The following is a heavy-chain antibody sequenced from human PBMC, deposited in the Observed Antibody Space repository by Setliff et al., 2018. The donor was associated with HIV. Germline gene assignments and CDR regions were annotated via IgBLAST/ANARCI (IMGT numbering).Heavy chain of an antibody. J-gene: IGHJ4*02. CDR2: FYKSGST. V-gene: IGHV4-59*08. CDR3: ARLSDTAMASFDS. Sequence: RDPPGKGLEWIGYFYKSGSTNSGPSFKSRVSMSGDTSKNQLSLKVTSVTAADTAVYYCARLSDTAMASFDSWGQGTQVTVSS. D-gene: IGHD5-18*01.